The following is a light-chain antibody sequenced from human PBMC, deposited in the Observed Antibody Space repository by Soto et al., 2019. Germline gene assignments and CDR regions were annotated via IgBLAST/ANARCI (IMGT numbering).Light chain of an antibody. CDR2: EVT. V-gene: IGLV2-14*01. Sequence: QSVLTQPASVSGSPGQSITISCTGTSSDVGDYNYVSWYRQHPGNAPKLIIYEVTNRPSGISNRFSGSKSGNTASLTISGLQADDESYYYCTSYSSGSSLVIFGGGTKLTV. CDR1: SSDVGDYNY. J-gene: IGLJ2*01. CDR3: TSYSSGSSLVI.